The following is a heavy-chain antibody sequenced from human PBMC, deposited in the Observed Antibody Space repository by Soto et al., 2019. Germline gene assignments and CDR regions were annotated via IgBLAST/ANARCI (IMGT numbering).Heavy chain of an antibody. D-gene: IGHD3-3*01. V-gene: IGHV3-9*01. CDR1: GFTFDDYA. Sequence: EVQLVESGGGLVQPGRSLRLSCAASGFTFDDYAMHWVRRVPGKGLEWVSSISWNSNIIGYADSVKGRFTISRDTAKNSLYPQMNRRRPEDTALYYCAKGGPYGFCSGSRCYFDYWGQGTLVTVSS. CDR3: AKGGPYGFCSGSRCYFDY. J-gene: IGHJ4*02. CDR2: ISWNSNII.